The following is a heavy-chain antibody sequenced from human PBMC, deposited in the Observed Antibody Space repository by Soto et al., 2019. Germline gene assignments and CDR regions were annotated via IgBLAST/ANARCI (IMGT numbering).Heavy chain of an antibody. V-gene: IGHV4-31*03. CDR1: GGPVINGDSY. D-gene: IGHD6-13*01. CDR3: ARDAPVAAPY. CDR2: INYRGTT. J-gene: IGHJ4*02. Sequence: QVQLQESGPGLVKPSQTLSLTCTVSGGPVINGDSYLTWIRQHPEKGLEWMGYINYRGTTNYNAALKSRILISVDTSKNQFSLRLTSVTAEDTAVYYCARDAPVAAPYWGQGTLVTVSS.